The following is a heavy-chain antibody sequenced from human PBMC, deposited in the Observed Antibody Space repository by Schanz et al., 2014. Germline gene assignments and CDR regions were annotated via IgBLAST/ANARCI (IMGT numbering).Heavy chain of an antibody. CDR1: GYTFTDYG. CDR2: VNPSVRGT. J-gene: IGHJ4*02. Sequence: QVQLIQSGAEVKKPGASVKVSCKASGYTFTDYGVIWVRQAPGQGLEWMGIVNPSVRGTHFAREFQGRVTVTSDTSTSTVYMELSGLRSEDTAVYYCAGAFDSSGYYFDYWGQGTLXTVSS. CDR3: AGAFDSSGYYFDY. D-gene: IGHD3-22*01. V-gene: IGHV1-46*03.